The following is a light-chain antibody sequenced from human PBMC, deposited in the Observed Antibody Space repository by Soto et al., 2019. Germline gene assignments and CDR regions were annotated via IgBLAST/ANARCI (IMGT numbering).Light chain of an antibody. V-gene: IGLV2-14*03. Sequence: ALTQPASVSGSPGQSITISCTGTSSDVGGYNFVSWYQHHPGKAPKLIIYDVSNRPSGVSNRFSGSKSGNTASLTISGLQAEDEADYYCTSYTSSFTYVFGTGTKVTVL. CDR2: DVS. CDR3: TSYTSSFTYV. CDR1: SSDVGGYNF. J-gene: IGLJ1*01.